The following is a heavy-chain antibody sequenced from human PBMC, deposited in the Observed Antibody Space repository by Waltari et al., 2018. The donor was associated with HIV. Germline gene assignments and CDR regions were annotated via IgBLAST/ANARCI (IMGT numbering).Heavy chain of an antibody. CDR1: GYTFSDYG. CDR3: ARGSLLRNWLDP. V-gene: IGHV1-18*01. D-gene: IGHD3-22*01. CDR2: ISGLSEERR. Sequence: QIQLVQSGAEVKKPGASVKVSCKAPGYTFSDYGISWVRQAPGQGLEWMGWISGLSEERRNYAQKFQGRVTLSTDTSTTTAYMELRSLRSDDTAIYYCARGSLLRNWLDPWGQGTLVTVSS. J-gene: IGHJ5*02.